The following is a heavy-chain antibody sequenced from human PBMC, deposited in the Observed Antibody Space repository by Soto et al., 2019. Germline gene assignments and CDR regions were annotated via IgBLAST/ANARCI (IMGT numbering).Heavy chain of an antibody. D-gene: IGHD2-2*01. J-gene: IGHJ4*02. CDR2: ISSSGSTI. V-gene: IGHV3-11*01. Sequence: PGGSLRLSCAASGFTFSDYYMSWIRQAPGKGLEWVSYISSSGSTIYYADSVKGRFTISRGNAKNSLYLQMNSLRAEDTAVYYCARVGVASYAPYYFDYWGQGTLVTVSS. CDR1: GFTFSDYY. CDR3: ARVGVASYAPYYFDY.